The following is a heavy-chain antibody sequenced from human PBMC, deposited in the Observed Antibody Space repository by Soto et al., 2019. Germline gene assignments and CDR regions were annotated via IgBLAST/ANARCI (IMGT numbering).Heavy chain of an antibody. D-gene: IGHD2-8*01. Sequence: ASVKVSCKASGYSFTDYHIHWVRQAPGQGLEWLGRINPKSGGTSTAQKFQGWVTMTRDRSISTVYMELTRLRSDDAAARSCPGGDSGACPNSVCSFCCNHEMDDWGQGTTVTDSS. CDR2: INPKSGGT. CDR3: PGGDSGACPNSVCSFCCNHEMDD. J-gene: IGHJ6*02. CDR1: GYSFTDYH. V-gene: IGHV1-2*04.